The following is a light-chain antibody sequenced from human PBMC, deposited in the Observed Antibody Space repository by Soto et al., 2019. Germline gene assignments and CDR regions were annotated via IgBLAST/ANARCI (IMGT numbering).Light chain of an antibody. CDR1: SSNIETNT. CDR2: TNN. CDR3: AVWDDSLSGMV. J-gene: IGLJ2*01. Sequence: QSALTQPPSASGTPGQRVTISCSGSSSNIETNTVDWYQHLPGTAPKVLIFTNNQRPSGVPDRFSGSKSGTSASLAISGLQSEDEADYYCAVWDDSLSGMVFGGGTKLTVL. V-gene: IGLV1-44*01.